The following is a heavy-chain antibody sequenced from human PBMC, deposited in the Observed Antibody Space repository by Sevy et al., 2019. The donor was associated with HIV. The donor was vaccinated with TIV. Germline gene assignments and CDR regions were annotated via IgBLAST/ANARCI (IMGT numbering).Heavy chain of an antibody. CDR3: AKDIGSSYGYRFDY. CDR2: ISWNSGSI. D-gene: IGHD5-18*01. J-gene: IGHJ4*02. V-gene: IGHV3-9*01. CDR1: GFTFDDYA. Sequence: GGSLRLSCAASGFTFDDYAMHWVRQAPGKGLEWVSGISWNSGSIGYADSVKGRFTISRDNAKNSLYLQMNSLRAEDTALYYCAKDIGSSYGYRFDYSGQGTLVTVSS.